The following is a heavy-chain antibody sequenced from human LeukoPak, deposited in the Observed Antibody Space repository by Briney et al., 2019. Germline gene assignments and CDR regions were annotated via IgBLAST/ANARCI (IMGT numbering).Heavy chain of an antibody. CDR3: ARDDTDDAFDI. J-gene: IGHJ3*02. Sequence: SVKVSCKASGGTFSSYAISWVRQAPGQGLEWMGRIIPILGIANYAQKFQGRVTITADKSTSTAYMELSSLRSEDTAVYYCARDDTDDAFDIWGQGTMVTVSS. V-gene: IGHV1-69*04. D-gene: IGHD3-9*01. CDR2: IIPILGIA. CDR1: GGTFSSYA.